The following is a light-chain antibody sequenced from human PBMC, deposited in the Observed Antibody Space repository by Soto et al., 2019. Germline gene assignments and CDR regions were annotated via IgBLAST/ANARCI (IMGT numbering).Light chain of an antibody. V-gene: IGKV3-20*01. Sequence: EIVLTQSPGTLSLSPGETATLSCRASQSVNNNYVAWYQHKFGQAPRLLIFGASSGATDIPDRFSGSGSGTDFSLTISGLEPEDFAVYYCQQYGSSPQTFGPGTKLEIK. CDR3: QQYGSSPQT. J-gene: IGKJ1*01. CDR1: QSVNNNY. CDR2: GAS.